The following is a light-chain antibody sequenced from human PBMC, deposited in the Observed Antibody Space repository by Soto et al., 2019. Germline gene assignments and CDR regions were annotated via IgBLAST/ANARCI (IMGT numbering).Light chain of an antibody. Sequence: QAVVTQPPSVSGAPGQRVTISCTGSSSNIGAGYDVHWYQQLPGTAPKLLIYGNSNRPSGVPDRFSGSKSGTLASLAITGLQAEDEADYYCQSYDSSLSGPVVFGGGTKVTVL. CDR3: QSYDSSLSGPVV. CDR1: SSNIGAGYD. J-gene: IGLJ2*01. V-gene: IGLV1-40*01. CDR2: GNS.